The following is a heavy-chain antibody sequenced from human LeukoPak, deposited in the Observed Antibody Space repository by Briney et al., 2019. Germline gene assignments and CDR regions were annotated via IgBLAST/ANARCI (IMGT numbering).Heavy chain of an antibody. Sequence: ASETLSLTCTVSGGSISSYYWSWIRQPPGKGLEWIGYIYYSGSTNYNPSLKSRVTISVDTSKNQFSLKLSSVTAADTAVYHCAGLEMATIHDAFDIWGQGTMVTVSS. J-gene: IGHJ3*02. D-gene: IGHD5-24*01. CDR2: IYYSGST. V-gene: IGHV4-59*01. CDR1: GGSISSYY. CDR3: AGLEMATIHDAFDI.